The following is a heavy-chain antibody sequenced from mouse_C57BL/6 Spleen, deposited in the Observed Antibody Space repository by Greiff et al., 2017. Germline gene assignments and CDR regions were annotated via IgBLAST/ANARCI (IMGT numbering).Heavy chain of an antibody. V-gene: IGHV10-1*01. CDR3: VRLWDYDLDYAMDY. J-gene: IGHJ4*01. CDR1: GFSFNTYA. CDR2: IRSKSNNYAT. Sequence: GGGLVQPKGSLKLSCAASGFSFNTYAMNWVRQAPGKGLEWVARIRSKSNNYATYYADSVKDRFTISRDDSESMLYLQMNNLKTEDTAMYYCVRLWDYDLDYAMDYWGQGTSVTVSS. D-gene: IGHD2-4*01.